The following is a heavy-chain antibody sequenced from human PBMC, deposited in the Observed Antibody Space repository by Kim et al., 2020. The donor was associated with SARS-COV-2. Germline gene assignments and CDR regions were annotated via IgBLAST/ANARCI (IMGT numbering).Heavy chain of an antibody. CDR3: ARGLVFNRDWFDP. J-gene: IGHJ5*02. Sequence: AQKFQGRVTMTRDTSISTAYMELSRLRSDDTAVYYCARGLVFNRDWFDPWGQGTLVTVSS. V-gene: IGHV1-2*02. D-gene: IGHD6-19*01.